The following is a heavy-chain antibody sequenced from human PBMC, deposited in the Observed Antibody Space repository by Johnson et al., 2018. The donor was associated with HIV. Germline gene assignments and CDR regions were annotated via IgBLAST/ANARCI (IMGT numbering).Heavy chain of an antibody. V-gene: IGHV3-23*04. J-gene: IGHJ3*02. Sequence: MLLVESGGGLVQPGGSLRLSCAASGFTFSSYAMSWVRQAPGKGLEWVSAISGSGGSTSYADSVKGRFTISRDNSKNTLYLQMNSLRAEDTAVYYCAKDHWVVGSWQAFDIWGQGTMVTVSS. D-gene: IGHD6-13*01. CDR2: ISGSGGST. CDR3: AKDHWVVGSWQAFDI. CDR1: GFTFSSYA.